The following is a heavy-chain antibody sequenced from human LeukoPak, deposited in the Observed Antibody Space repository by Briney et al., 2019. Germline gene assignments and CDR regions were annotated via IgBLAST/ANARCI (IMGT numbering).Heavy chain of an antibody. D-gene: IGHD1-26*01. CDR3: ARAGLTNSGSYYNAFDI. Sequence: SVKVSCKASGGTFSSYAISWVRQAPGQGLEWMGRIIPILGIANYAQKFQGRVTITADKSMSTAYMELSSLRSEDTAVYYCARAGLTNSGSYYNAFDIWGQGTMVTVSS. CDR2: IIPILGIA. V-gene: IGHV1-69*04. J-gene: IGHJ3*02. CDR1: GGTFSSYA.